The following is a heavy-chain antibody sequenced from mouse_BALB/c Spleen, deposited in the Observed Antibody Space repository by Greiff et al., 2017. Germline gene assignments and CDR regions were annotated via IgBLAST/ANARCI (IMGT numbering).Heavy chain of an antibody. CDR2: INPSTGYT. CDR1: GYTFTSYW. Sequence: QVQLQQSGAELAKPGASVKMSCKASGYTFTSYWMHWVKQRPGQGLEWIGYINPSTGYTEYNQKFKDKATLTADKSSSTAYMQLSSLTSEDSAVYYCARWGATYFDYWGQGTTLTVSS. CDR3: ARWGATYFDY. V-gene: IGHV1-7*01. D-gene: IGHD3-1*01. J-gene: IGHJ2*01.